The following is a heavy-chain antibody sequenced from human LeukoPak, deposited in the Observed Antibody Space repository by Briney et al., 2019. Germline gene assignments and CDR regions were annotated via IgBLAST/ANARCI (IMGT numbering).Heavy chain of an antibody. J-gene: IGHJ4*02. CDR2: IHPNAGGT. CDR1: GYTFSDYN. V-gene: IGHV1-2*02. Sequence: ASVKVSCKASGYTFSDYNIHWVRQAPGQGLEWMGRIHPNAGGTLYAQNFQDRVTVTWDTSITTAYVELSRLTSDDTAPYYCVRGSGGYWGQGTLVTVSS. D-gene: IGHD1-26*01. CDR3: VRGSGGY.